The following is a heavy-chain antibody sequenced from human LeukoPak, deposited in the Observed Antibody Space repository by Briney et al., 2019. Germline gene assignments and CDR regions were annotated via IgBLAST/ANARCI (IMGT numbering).Heavy chain of an antibody. J-gene: IGHJ4*02. CDR1: GDFITGSTYY. CDR3: ARQYYDSTGYYYFDY. D-gene: IGHD3-22*01. CDR2: MYYSGST. V-gene: IGHV4-39*01. Sequence: KPSETLSLTCTVSGDFITGSTYYWGWIRQPPGKGLEWIGSMYYSGSTYSNPSLRGRVTMSADTSKNQFSLNLKSVTAADTAVYYCARQYYDSTGYYYFDYWGQGTLVTVSS.